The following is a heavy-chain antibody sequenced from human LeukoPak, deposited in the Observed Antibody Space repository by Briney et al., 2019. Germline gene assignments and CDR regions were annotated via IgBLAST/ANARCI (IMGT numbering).Heavy chain of an antibody. V-gene: IGHV3-23*01. CDR3: AKAYCRSTTCLSPDY. CDR1: GFTFSSYA. D-gene: IGHD2-2*01. CDR2: TSGSGDST. Sequence: PGGSLRLSCAASGFTFSSYAMSWVRQAPGKGLEWVSATSGSGDSTYYADSVKGRFTVSRDNSKNTLHLQVNSLRAEDTAVYYCAKAYCRSTTCLSPDYWGQGTLVTVSS. J-gene: IGHJ4*02.